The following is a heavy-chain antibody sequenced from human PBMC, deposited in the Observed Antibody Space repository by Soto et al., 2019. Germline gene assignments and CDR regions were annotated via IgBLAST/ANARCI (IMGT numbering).Heavy chain of an antibody. J-gene: IGHJ6*02. Sequence: QVQLVQSGPEVKKSGASVKVSCKASAYTFTTYGVSWVRQAPGQGLEWMGWISGYNGQTNYAQKFRCRVTFTTDTSTSTAYMELRSLRPDDTAMYFCARDTRKELWVEGLNAMDVWGQGTTVTVSS. CDR3: ARDTRKELWVEGLNAMDV. V-gene: IGHV1-18*01. D-gene: IGHD3-16*01. CDR2: ISGYNGQT. CDR1: AYTFTTYG.